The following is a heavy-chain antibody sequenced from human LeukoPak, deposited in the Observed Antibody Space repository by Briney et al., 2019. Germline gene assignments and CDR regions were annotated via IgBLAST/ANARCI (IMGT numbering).Heavy chain of an antibody. Sequence: GGSLRLSCAASGFTFSSYEMNWVRQAPGKGLEWVSYISSSGSTIYYADSVKGRFTISRDNSKNTLYLQMNSLRAEDTAVYYCAKDLRSQGYYYDSSGYYLDAFDIWGQGTMVTVSS. J-gene: IGHJ3*02. CDR3: AKDLRSQGYYYDSSGYYLDAFDI. D-gene: IGHD3-22*01. V-gene: IGHV3-48*03. CDR2: ISSSGSTI. CDR1: GFTFSSYE.